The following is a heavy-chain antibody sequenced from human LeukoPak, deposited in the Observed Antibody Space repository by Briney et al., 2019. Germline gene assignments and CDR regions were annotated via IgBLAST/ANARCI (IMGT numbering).Heavy chain of an antibody. Sequence: SETLSLTCAVYGGSFSGYYWSWIRQPPGKGLEWIGEINHSGSTNYSPSLKSRVTISVDTSKNQFSLKLSSVTAADTAVYYCARRRNRIVGAAYYFDYWGQGTLVTVSS. J-gene: IGHJ4*02. CDR2: INHSGST. CDR3: ARRRNRIVGAAYYFDY. V-gene: IGHV4-34*01. D-gene: IGHD1-26*01. CDR1: GGSFSGYY.